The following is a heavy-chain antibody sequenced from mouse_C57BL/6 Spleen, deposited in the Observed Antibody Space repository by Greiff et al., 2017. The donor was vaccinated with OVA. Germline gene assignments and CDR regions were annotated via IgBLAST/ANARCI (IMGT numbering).Heavy chain of an antibody. V-gene: IGHV1-39*01. CDR2: INPNSGYT. Sequence: VQLQQSGPELVKPGASVKISCKASGYSFTDYNMHWVKQTHGKSLEWIGAINPNSGYTSYNQKFKGKATLPVDQSSSTAYMQLNSLTSEDAAVYYGADMVAPAYWGKGTLVTVSA. J-gene: IGHJ3*01. CDR1: GYSFTDYN. D-gene: IGHD2-2*01. CDR3: ADMVAPAY.